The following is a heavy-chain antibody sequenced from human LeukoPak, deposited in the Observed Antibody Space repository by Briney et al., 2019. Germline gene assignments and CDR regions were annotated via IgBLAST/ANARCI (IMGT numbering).Heavy chain of an antibody. J-gene: IGHJ4*02. CDR3: ARWGPSKTFDY. D-gene: IGHD2-2*01. CDR2: IWYDGSNK. Sequence: PGMSLRLACAASGFTFSGNGMHWVSQAPGKGLEWVAVIWYDGSNKYYADSVKGRFTISRDNSKNTLSLQMNSLRADDTGVYYCARWGPSKTFDYWGQGTLVTVSS. V-gene: IGHV3-33*01. CDR1: GFTFSGNG.